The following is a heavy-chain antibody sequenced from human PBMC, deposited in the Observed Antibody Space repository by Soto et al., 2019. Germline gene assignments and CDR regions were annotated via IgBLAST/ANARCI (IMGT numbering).Heavy chain of an antibody. J-gene: IGHJ4*02. Sequence: VGSLRLSCAASGFTFSNAWMSWVRQAPGKGLEWVGRIKIKTDGGTTDYAAPVKGRFTISRDDSKNTLYLQMNSLKTEDTAVYYCTTPNMTQANWGQGTLVTVSS. V-gene: IGHV3-15*01. CDR1: GFTFSNAW. CDR2: IKIKTDGGTT. CDR3: TTPNMTQAN.